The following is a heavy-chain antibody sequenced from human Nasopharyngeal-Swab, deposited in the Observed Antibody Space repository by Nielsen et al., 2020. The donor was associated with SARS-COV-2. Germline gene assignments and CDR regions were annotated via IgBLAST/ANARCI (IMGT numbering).Heavy chain of an antibody. V-gene: IGHV3-53*01. CDR3: VSIRSGVIGTVGAD. J-gene: IGHJ4*02. Sequence: GGSLRLSCAVSGFSISSTFINWVRQAPGKGLEWISLINSAGEGVYGDSVKGRFTISKDNAKNTMYLQMNSLRADNTAMYFCVSIRSGVIGTVGADWGQGTLVTVSS. CDR2: INSAGEG. D-gene: IGHD2/OR15-2a*01. CDR1: GFSISSTF.